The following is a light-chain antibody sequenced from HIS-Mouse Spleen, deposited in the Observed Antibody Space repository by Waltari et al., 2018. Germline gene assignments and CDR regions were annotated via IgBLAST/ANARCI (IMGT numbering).Light chain of an antibody. J-gene: IGLJ2*01. CDR1: SSDVGGYNY. CDR2: EVS. Sequence: QSALTQPPSASGSPGQSVTISCTGTSSDVGGYNYVSWYQQHPGKAPKLMDYEVSKRPPGVPDRFSGSKAGRAASLTVSGLQAEDEADYYCSSYAGSNIVVFGGGTKLTVL. V-gene: IGLV2-8*01. CDR3: SSYAGSNIVV.